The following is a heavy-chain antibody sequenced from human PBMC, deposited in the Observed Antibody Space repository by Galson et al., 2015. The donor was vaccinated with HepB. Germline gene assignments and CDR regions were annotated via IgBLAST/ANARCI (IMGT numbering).Heavy chain of an antibody. J-gene: IGHJ3*02. V-gene: IGHV1-24*01. CDR2: FDPEDGET. Sequence: SVKVSCKVSGYTLTELSMHWVRQAPGKGLEWMGGFDPEDGETIYAQKFQGRVTMTEDTSTDTAYMELSSLRSEDTAVYYCATAPANWGPGHAFDIWGQGTMVTVSS. CDR3: ATAPANWGPGHAFDI. D-gene: IGHD7-27*01. CDR1: GYTLTELS.